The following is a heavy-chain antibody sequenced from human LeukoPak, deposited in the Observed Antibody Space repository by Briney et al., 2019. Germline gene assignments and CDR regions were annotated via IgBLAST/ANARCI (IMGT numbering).Heavy chain of an antibody. CDR3: AGSFYCSSTSCYAGFDP. Sequence: SETLSLTCTVSGGSMSPYYWSWIRQPPGKGLQWIGYIYYSDSGSTNYNPSLKSRVTISGDTSKNQFSLKLSSVTAADTAVYYCAGSFYCSSTSCYAGFDPWGQGTLVTVSS. D-gene: IGHD2-2*01. CDR1: GGSMSPYY. J-gene: IGHJ5*02. CDR2: IYYSDSGST. V-gene: IGHV4-59*08.